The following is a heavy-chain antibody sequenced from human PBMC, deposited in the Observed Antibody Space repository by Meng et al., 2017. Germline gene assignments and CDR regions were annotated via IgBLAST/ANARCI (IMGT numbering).Heavy chain of an antibody. J-gene: IGHJ4*02. CDR2: IKQDGSEK. CDR1: GFTFSSYW. CDR3: ARPYDYDILTGPGGY. V-gene: IGHV3-7*01. Sequence: GGSLRLSCAASGFTFSSYWMSWVRQAPGKGLEWVANIKQDGSEKYYVDSVKGRFTISRDNAKNSLYLQMNSLRAEDTAVYYCARPYDYDILTGPGGYWGQGTLVTGAS. D-gene: IGHD3-9*01.